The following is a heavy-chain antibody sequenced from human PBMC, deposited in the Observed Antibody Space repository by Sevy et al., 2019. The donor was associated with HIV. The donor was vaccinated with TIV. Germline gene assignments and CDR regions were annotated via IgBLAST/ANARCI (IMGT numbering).Heavy chain of an antibody. CDR1: GFTFNNYW. D-gene: IGHD3-10*01. Sequence: GGSLRLSCAASGFTFNNYWMSWVRQAPGKGLEWLANIKEDGDEQYYVDSLKGRFSISRDNAKNSLYLQMNSLRAEDTAVYYCVRDWRAYFGSGSAYYYYAMDVWGQGTTVTVSS. V-gene: IGHV3-7*03. CDR3: VRDWRAYFGSGSAYYYYAMDV. J-gene: IGHJ6*02. CDR2: IKEDGDEQ.